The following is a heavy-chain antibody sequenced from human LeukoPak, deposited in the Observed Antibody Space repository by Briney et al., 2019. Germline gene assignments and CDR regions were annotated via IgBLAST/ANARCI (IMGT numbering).Heavy chain of an antibody. J-gene: IGHJ3*01. CDR2: IYYSGST. CDR3: ARSYGDYITGAYAFDV. V-gene: IGHV4-59*08. CDR1: GGSISNYY. D-gene: IGHD4-17*01. Sequence: SETLSLTCTVSGGSISNYYWSWIRQPPEKGLEWIGYIYYSGSTNYNPSLKSRLTISVDTSKNQFSLKLSSVTAADTAVYYCARSYGDYITGAYAFDVWGQGTMFTVSS.